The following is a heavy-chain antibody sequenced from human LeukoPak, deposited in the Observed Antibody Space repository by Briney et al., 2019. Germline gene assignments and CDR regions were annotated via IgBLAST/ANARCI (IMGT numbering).Heavy chain of an antibody. J-gene: IGHJ4*02. D-gene: IGHD6-19*01. V-gene: IGHV3-23*01. CDR3: GETTTGYSSGRYPGWPVDY. CDR2: IFGSGGSA. Sequence: GGSLRLSCAASGFTFNSYTMYWVRQAPGKGLEWVSGIFGSGGSAHYADSVKGRFTISRDNSKNTVYLRMDSLRVEDTAVYYCGETTTGYSSGRYPGWPVDYWGQGTLVTVSS. CDR1: GFTFNSYT.